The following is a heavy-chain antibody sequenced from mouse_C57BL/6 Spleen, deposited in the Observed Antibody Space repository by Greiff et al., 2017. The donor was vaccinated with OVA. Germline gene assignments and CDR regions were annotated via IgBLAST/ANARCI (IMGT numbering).Heavy chain of an antibody. D-gene: IGHD2-3*01. CDR2: INPNNGGT. Sequence: EVQLQQSGPELVKPGASVKISCKASGYTFTDYYMNWVKQSHGKSLEWIGDINPNNGGTSYNQKFKGKATLTVDKSSSTAYMELRSLTSEDSAVYYCARAYDGPYWYFDVWGTGTTVTVSS. V-gene: IGHV1-26*01. CDR1: GYTFTDYY. CDR3: ARAYDGPYWYFDV. J-gene: IGHJ1*03.